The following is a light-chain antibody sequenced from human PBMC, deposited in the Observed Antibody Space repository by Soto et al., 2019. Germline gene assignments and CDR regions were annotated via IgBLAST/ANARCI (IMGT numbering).Light chain of an antibody. CDR1: QSISSRN. CDR2: GAS. J-gene: IGKJ1*01. Sequence: EIVLTQSPGTLSLSPGERAIISCRATQSISSRNLAWYQQKPGQPPRLLIFGASSRATGIPDRFSGSGSGTDFTLTISRLEPEDLAVYFCQQCGSSPPTFGQGTKVDIK. CDR3: QQCGSSPPT. V-gene: IGKV3-20*01.